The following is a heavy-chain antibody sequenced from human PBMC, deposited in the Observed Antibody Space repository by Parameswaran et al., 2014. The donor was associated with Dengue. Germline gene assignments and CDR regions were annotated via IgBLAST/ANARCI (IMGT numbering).Heavy chain of an antibody. D-gene: IGHD3-22*01. CDR3: ARRQQYYDSGGYERYFDL. CDR2: SIIVGAP. J-gene: IGHJ2*01. Sequence: WIRQPPGRGWSGLGLSIIVGAPTTTRPSKSRVTISVDTSKNQFSLRLSPVTAADTAVYYCARRQQYYDSGGYERYFDLWGRGTLVTVSS. V-gene: IGHV4-39*01.